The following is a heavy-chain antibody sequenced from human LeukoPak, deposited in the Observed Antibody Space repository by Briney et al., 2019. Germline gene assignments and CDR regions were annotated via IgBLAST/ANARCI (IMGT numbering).Heavy chain of an antibody. J-gene: IGHJ4*02. CDR3: AKKIVSSGWSHPLGS. CDR2: ISYDGNNK. V-gene: IGHV3-30*18. CDR1: GFSFSSYG. D-gene: IGHD6-19*01. Sequence: SLRLSCAASGFSFSSYGMHWVRQAPGKGLEWVAVISYDGNNKYYADSVKGRFTISRDNSRNTLYLQMNSLRVEDTAVYYCAKKIVSSGWSHPLGSWGQGTLVTVSS.